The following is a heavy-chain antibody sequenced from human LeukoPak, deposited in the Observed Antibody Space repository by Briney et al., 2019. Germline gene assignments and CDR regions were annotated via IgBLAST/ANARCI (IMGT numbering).Heavy chain of an antibody. D-gene: IGHD4-23*01. CDR3: ARDSRDYGGPNNDY. V-gene: IGHV7-4-1*02. CDR2: INTNTGNP. CDR1: GYTFTSRT. J-gene: IGHJ4*02. Sequence: ASVKVSCKASGYTFTSRTINWVRQAPGQGLEWMGWINTNTGNPTYAQGFTGRFVFSLDTSVSTAYLQISSLKAEDTAVYYCARDSRDYGGPNNDYWGQGTLVAVSS.